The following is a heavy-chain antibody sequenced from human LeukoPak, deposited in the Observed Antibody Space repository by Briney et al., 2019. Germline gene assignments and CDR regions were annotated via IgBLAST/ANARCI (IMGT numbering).Heavy chain of an antibody. J-gene: IGHJ6*02. CDR3: ARGRYYYDSSGYGRDYYYYGMDV. V-gene: IGHV4-34*01. D-gene: IGHD3-22*01. CDR1: GGSFSGYY. Sequence: PSETLSLTCAVYGGSFSGYYWSWIRQPPGKGLEWIGEINHSGSTNYNPSLKSRVTISVDTSKNQFSLKLSSVTAADTAVYYCARGRYYYDSSGYGRDYYYYGMDVWGQGTTVTVSS. CDR2: INHSGST.